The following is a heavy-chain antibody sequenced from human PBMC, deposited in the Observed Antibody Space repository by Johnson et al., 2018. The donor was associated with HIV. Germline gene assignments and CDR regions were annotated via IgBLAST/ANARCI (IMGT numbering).Heavy chain of an antibody. J-gene: IGHJ3*02. D-gene: IGHD5-12*01. V-gene: IGHV3-66*01. CDR2: LHRDGTT. Sequence: EVQLVESGGGLVQPGGSLRLSCAASGFIVSNNYMNWVRQTPGKGLEWVSILHRDGTTYYADSVKGRFTISRDNSKNTLYLQMNSLRAEDTAVYYCAKIWGDIAATGDAFDIWGQGTMVTVSS. CDR3: AKIWGDIAATGDAFDI. CDR1: GFIVSNNY.